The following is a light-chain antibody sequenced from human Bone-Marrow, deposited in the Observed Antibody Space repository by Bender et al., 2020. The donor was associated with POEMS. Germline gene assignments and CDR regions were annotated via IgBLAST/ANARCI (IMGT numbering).Light chain of an antibody. V-gene: IGLV1-44*01. CDR2: RNN. Sequence: QSVLTQPPSVSGTPGQRVTISCSGSGSNIGTNTVNWYQQFPGTAPKLLIYRNNQRPSGVPDRFSGSKSGTSASLAISGLQSEDEADYYCAAWDDTLNGRVFAGGTKLTVL. J-gene: IGLJ3*02. CDR1: GSNIGTNT. CDR3: AAWDDTLNGRV.